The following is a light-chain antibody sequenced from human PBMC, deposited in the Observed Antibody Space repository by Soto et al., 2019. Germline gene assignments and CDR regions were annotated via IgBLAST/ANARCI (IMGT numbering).Light chain of an antibody. Sequence: ETVLTQSPGTLSLSPGERATLSCRASQSVRSHYLAWYQQKPGQAPRLLIYNSSTRATGIPDRFSGSGSGTDFTLTISRLEPEDFALYYCQQYRDLPQTFGQGTKV. CDR2: NSS. CDR1: QSVRSHY. V-gene: IGKV3-20*01. J-gene: IGKJ1*01. CDR3: QQYRDLPQT.